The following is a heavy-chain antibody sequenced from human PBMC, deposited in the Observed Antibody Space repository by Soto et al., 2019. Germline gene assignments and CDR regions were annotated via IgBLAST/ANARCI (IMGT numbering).Heavy chain of an antibody. CDR2: IVVGSGNT. D-gene: IGHD3-3*01. CDR3: AARRLRILEWFPQPYYAMDV. V-gene: IGHV1-58*02. J-gene: IGHJ6*02. CDR1: GFTFTSSA. Sequence: GASVKVSCKASGFTFTSSAMQWVRQARGQRLEWIGWIVVGSGNTNYAQKFQERVTITRDMSTSTAYMELSSLRSEDTAVYYCAARRLRILEWFPQPYYAMDVWG.